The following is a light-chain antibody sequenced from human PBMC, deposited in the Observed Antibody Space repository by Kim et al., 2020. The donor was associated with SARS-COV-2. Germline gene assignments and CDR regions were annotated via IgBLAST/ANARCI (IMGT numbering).Light chain of an antibody. CDR2: GAS. V-gene: IGKV3-15*01. Sequence: VMTQSPATLSLSPGERAILSCRASQSIGTNLAWYHQKPGQAPRLLIYGASTRATGVPARISGSASGSDFTLTISTLQSGDFGIYYCQQYNNWFLYTFGQGTELEI. CDR1: QSIGTN. J-gene: IGKJ2*01. CDR3: QQYNNWFLYT.